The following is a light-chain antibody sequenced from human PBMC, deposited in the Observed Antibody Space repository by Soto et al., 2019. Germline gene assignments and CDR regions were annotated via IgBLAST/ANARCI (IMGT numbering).Light chain of an antibody. CDR2: LNSDGSH. Sequence: QSVLTQSPSASASLGASVKLTCTLSSGHSSYAIAWHQQQPEKGPRYLMKLNSDGSHSKGDGIPDRFSGSSSGAERYLTISSLQSEDEGDYYCQTWRTDIHVFGTGTKLTVL. V-gene: IGLV4-69*01. J-gene: IGLJ1*01. CDR3: QTWRTDIHV. CDR1: SGHSSYA.